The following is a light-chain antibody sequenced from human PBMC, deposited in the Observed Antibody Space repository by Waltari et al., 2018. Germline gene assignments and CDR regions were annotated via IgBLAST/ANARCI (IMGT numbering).Light chain of an antibody. CDR1: SLRRYD. CDR3: GSRDSSLNGNGL. CDR2: GQN. J-gene: IGLJ3*02. Sequence: SSELTQDPAVSVALGETVRITCQGDSLRRYDASWYQQKPGQAPLLAIYGQNRRRPGTPDRFSGSGSGDTNSLTITGAQAEDEADYYCGSRDSSLNGNGLFGGGTKVTVL. V-gene: IGLV3-19*01.